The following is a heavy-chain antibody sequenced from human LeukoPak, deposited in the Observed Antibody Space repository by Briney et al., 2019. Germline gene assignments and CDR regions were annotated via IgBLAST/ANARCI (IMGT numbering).Heavy chain of an antibody. Sequence: GGSLRLSCAASRFTFSTYNMNWVRQAPGKGLELVSSISISSSSGYIFYADSVKGRFTISRDNAKNSLYLQMNSLRDEDTAVYYCALGGWDYAPQSSSDFDYWGQGTLVTVSS. V-gene: IGHV3-21*01. CDR2: ISISSSSGYI. CDR3: ALGGWDYAPQSSSDFDY. D-gene: IGHD4-17*01. CDR1: RFTFSTYN. J-gene: IGHJ4*02.